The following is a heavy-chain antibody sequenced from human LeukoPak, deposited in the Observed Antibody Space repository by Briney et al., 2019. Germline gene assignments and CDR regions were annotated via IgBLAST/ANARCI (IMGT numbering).Heavy chain of an antibody. Sequence: ASVKVSCKASGYTFTGYYLQWVRQASGQGLEWMGMINPNTGDTNYPQKFQGRVTMTRDTSITTGYMELTRLTSDDTAVYYCARSDILTSNEYWGQGTLVTVSS. CDR1: GYTFTGYY. J-gene: IGHJ4*02. CDR2: INPNTGDT. V-gene: IGHV1-2*02. D-gene: IGHD3-9*01. CDR3: ARSDILTSNEY.